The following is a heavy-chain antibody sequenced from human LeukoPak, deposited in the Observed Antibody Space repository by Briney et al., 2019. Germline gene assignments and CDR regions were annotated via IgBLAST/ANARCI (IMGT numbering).Heavy chain of an antibody. CDR2: ISSSSSTI. CDR3: ARTYDFGIGPPGDAFDN. D-gene: IGHD3-3*01. J-gene: IGHJ3*02. V-gene: IGHV3-48*01. Sequence: GGSLRLSCAAPGFTFSSYSMNWVRQAPGKGLEWVSYISSSSSTIYYADSVKGRFTISRDNAEDSVYLQMNSLRVEDTAVYYCARTYDFGIGPPGDAFDNWGQGTLVTVFS. CDR1: GFTFSSYS.